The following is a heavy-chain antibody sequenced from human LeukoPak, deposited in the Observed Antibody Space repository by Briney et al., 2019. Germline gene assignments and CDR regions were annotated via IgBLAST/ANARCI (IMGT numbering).Heavy chain of an antibody. Sequence: GGSLRLSCTASGFTFSSYEMNWVRQAPGKGLEWVSYISSSGSTKYYADSVKGRFTISRDNAKNSLYLQMNSLRAEDTAVYYCARDRRDIVTTYFDYWGQGTLVTVSS. D-gene: IGHD5-12*01. CDR2: ISSSGSTK. J-gene: IGHJ4*02. CDR1: GFTFSSYE. V-gene: IGHV3-48*03. CDR3: ARDRRDIVTTYFDY.